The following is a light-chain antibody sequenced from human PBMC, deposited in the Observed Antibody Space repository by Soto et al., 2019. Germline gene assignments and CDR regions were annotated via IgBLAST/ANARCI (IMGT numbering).Light chain of an antibody. Sequence: DIVMTQSPLSLPVTPGEPASISCRSSQSLLHSNGYNYLDWYLQKPGQSPQLLIYLGSNRASGVPDRFSGSGSGTDFPLKISRVEAEYVGVYYCMQALQTRYTFGQGTKLEIK. CDR1: QSLLHSNGYNY. CDR2: LGS. J-gene: IGKJ2*01. V-gene: IGKV2-28*01. CDR3: MQALQTRYT.